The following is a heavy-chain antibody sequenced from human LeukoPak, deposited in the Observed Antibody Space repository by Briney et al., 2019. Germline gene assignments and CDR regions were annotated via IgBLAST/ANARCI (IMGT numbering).Heavy chain of an antibody. CDR3: AREVSSGWFWFDP. J-gene: IGHJ5*02. D-gene: IGHD6-19*01. V-gene: IGHV3-23*01. Sequence: GGSLRLSCAASGFTFSTYAMSWVRQAPGKGLEWVSAISGSGGTTYNADSVKGRFTISRDNSKSTLYLQMNSLRAEDTAVYYCAREVSSGWFWFDPWGQGTLVTVSS. CDR1: GFTFSTYA. CDR2: ISGSGGTT.